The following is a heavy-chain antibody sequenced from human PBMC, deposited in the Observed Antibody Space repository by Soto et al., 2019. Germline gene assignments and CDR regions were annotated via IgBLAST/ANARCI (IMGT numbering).Heavy chain of an antibody. CDR2: XDXXXSXT. V-gene: IGHV5-10-1*01. CDR1: GDSFTSYW. J-gene: IGHJ4*02. D-gene: IGHD6-13*01. CDR3: ARAREYIAAADNDY. Sequence: PVETPRICKKGAGDSFTSYWSSWVRQMPGKGLEWMXRXDXXXSXTXXXPXXXXHVTISADKSISTAYLQWSSLKASDTAMYYCARAREYIAAADNDYWGQGTLVTVPS.